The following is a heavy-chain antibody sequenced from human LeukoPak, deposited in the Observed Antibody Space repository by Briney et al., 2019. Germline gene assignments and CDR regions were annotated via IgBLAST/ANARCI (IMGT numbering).Heavy chain of an antibody. CDR1: GFTFSNYA. J-gene: IGHJ5*02. CDR2: ISGTGGRT. CDR3: AKGPYYYDSSGYSRRWFDP. Sequence: GGSLRLSCAASGFTFSNYAMSWVRQAPGKGLEWVSAISGTGGRTYYADSVKGRFTISRDNSKNTLYLQMNSLRAEDTAVYYCAKGPYYYDSSGYSRRWFDPWGQGILVTVSP. V-gene: IGHV3-23*01. D-gene: IGHD3-22*01.